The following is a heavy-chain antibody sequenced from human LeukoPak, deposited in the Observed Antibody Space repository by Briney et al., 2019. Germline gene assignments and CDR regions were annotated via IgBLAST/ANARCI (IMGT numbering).Heavy chain of an antibody. CDR2: INHSGST. D-gene: IGHD3-3*01. CDR3: ARGYPTTMFGVVIAYYFDY. J-gene: IGHJ4*02. V-gene: IGHV4-34*01. CDR1: GGSFSCYY. Sequence: SETLSLTCGVDGGSFSCYYWSWMRQPPGKRLEWIGEINHSGSTNYNPSLKSRVTISVDTSKNQLSLKLSPVTAADTAVYYCARGYPTTMFGVVIAYYFDYWGQGTLVTVSS.